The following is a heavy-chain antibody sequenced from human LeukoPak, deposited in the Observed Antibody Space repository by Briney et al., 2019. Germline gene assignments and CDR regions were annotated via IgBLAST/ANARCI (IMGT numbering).Heavy chain of an antibody. CDR2: INSDGSST. J-gene: IGHJ6*03. Sequence: GGSLRLSCAASGFTFSNYWMHWVRQAPGRGLVWVSRINSDGSSTNYADSVKGRFTISRDNAKNSLYLQMNSLRAEDTAVYYCARAPRITGTYYYYMDVWGKGTTVTVSS. CDR3: ARAPRITGTYYYYMDV. V-gene: IGHV3-74*01. CDR1: GFTFSNYW. D-gene: IGHD1-7*01.